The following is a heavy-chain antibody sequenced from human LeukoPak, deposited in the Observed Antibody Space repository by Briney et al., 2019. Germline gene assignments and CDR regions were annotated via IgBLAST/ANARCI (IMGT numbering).Heavy chain of an antibody. CDR3: ARLQWLPQHNHYYYYGMDV. Sequence: SETLSLTCTVSGYSISSGYYWGWIRQPPGKGLEWIGSIYHSGSTYYNPSLKSRVTISVDTSKNQFSLKLSSVTAADTAVYYCARLQWLPQHNHYYYYGMDVWGQGTTVTVSS. V-gene: IGHV4-38-2*02. CDR1: GYSISSGYY. D-gene: IGHD5-12*01. CDR2: IYHSGST. J-gene: IGHJ6*02.